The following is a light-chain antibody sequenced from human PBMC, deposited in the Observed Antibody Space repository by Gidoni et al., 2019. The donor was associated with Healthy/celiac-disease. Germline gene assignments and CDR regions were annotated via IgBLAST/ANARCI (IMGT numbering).Light chain of an antibody. CDR1: QGISNS. CDR2: AAS. J-gene: IGKJ1*01. V-gene: IGKV1-NL1*01. CDR3: QQYYSTPPT. Sequence: DIQMTQSPSSLSASVGDRVTITCRASQGISNSLAWYQQKPGKAPKLLLYAASRLESGVPSSFSGSGSGTDYTLTISSLQPEDFATYYCQQYYSTPPTFXQXTKVEIK.